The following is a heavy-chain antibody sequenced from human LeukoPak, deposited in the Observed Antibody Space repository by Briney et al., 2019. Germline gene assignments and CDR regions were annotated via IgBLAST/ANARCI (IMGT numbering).Heavy chain of an antibody. D-gene: IGHD1-26*01. CDR3: ARDSEWELLHPYYFDY. CDR2: ISSSSSTI. V-gene: IGHV3-48*04. CDR1: GFTFSSYS. Sequence: PGGSLRLSCAASGFTFSSYSMNWVRQAPGKGLEWVSYISSSSSTIYYADSVKGRFTISRDNAKNSLYLQMNSLRAEDTAVYYCARDSEWELLHPYYFDYWGQGTLVAVSS. J-gene: IGHJ4*02.